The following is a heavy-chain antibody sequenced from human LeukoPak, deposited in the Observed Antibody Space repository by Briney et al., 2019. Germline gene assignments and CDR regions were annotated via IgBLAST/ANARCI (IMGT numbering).Heavy chain of an antibody. CDR3: ASGYSISYFGGYYFDY. CDR1: GGSISSGSYY. CDR2: IYYSGST. V-gene: IGHV4-61*01. Sequence: PSETLSLTCTVSGGSISSGSYYWSWIRQPPGKGLEWIGYIYYSGSTNYNPSLKSRVTISVDTSKSQFSLKLSSVTAADTAVYYCASGYSISYFGGYYFDYWGQGNLVTVSS. D-gene: IGHD5-12*01. J-gene: IGHJ4*02.